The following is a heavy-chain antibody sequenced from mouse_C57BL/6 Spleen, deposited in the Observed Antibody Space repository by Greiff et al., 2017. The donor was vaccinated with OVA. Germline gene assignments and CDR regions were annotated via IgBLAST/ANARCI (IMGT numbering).Heavy chain of an antibody. D-gene: IGHD1-1*01. CDR1: GYTFTSYW. V-gene: IGHV1-50*01. Sequence: QVQLQQPGAELVKPGASVKLSCKASGYTFTSYWMQWVKQRPGQGLEWIGEIDPSDSYTNYNQKFKGKATLTVDTSSSTAYMQLSSLTSEDSAVYYCARRWGSSYCDYWGQGTTLTVSS. J-gene: IGHJ2*01. CDR2: IDPSDSYT. CDR3: ARRWGSSYCDY.